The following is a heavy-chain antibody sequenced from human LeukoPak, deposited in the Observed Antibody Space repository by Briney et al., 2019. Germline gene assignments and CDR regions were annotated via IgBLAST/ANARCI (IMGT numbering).Heavy chain of an antibody. D-gene: IGHD5-12*01. CDR3: ARSDIVTKSWFFDY. CDR1: GGSIISYY. Sequence: SETLSLTCTVSGGSIISYYWSWIRQPPGKGLEWIGYFYDSWSTNYNPSLKSRVTISVDTSKNQLSLKLSSVTAADTAVYYCARSDIVTKSWFFDYWGQGTLVIVSS. CDR2: FYDSWST. V-gene: IGHV4-59*01. J-gene: IGHJ4*02.